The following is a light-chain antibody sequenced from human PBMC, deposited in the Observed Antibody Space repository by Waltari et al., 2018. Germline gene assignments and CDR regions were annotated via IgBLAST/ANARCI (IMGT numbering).Light chain of an antibody. CDR3: CSYAGSYTYV. CDR2: DVS. J-gene: IGLJ1*01. CDR1: SSDVRGYNY. Sequence: QSALTQPRSVSGSPGQSFTISCTGTSSDVRGYNYVSWYQQHPGKAPKLMIDDVSNRPSGGPGRFSGSKSGNTASRTISGLQAEDEADYYCCSYAGSYTYVFGTGTKVTVL. V-gene: IGLV2-11*01.